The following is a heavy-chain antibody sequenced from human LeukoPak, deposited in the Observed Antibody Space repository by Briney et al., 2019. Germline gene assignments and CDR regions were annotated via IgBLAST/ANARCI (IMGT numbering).Heavy chain of an antibody. V-gene: IGHV1-2*02. CDR2: INPNSGGT. Sequence: VASVKVSCKASGYTFTGYYMHWVRQAPGQGPEWMGWINPNSGGTNYAQKFQGRVTMTRDTSISTAYMELSRLRSDDTAVYYCARGYPITIFGVVIIPFFDYWGQGTLVTVSS. CDR1: GYTFTGYY. CDR3: ARGYPITIFGVVIIPFFDY. J-gene: IGHJ4*02. D-gene: IGHD3-3*01.